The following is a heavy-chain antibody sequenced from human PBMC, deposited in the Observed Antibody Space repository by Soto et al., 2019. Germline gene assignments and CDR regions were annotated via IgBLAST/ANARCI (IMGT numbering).Heavy chain of an antibody. J-gene: IGHJ6*02. CDR2: IYTTGST. CDR1: GGSISSYY. D-gene: IGHD3-10*01. Sequence: SETLSLTCTVSGGSISSYYWSWIRQPAGKGLEWIGRIYTTGSTNYNPSLKSRVTMSVDTSKNQFSLKLSSVTAADTAVYYCERNSPRSKRGYYYYYGMDVWCQVTTLTVSS. V-gene: IGHV4-4*07. CDR3: ERNSPRSKRGYYYYYGMDV.